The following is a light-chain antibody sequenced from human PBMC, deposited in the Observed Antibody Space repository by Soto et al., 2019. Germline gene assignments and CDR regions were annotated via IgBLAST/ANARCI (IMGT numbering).Light chain of an antibody. V-gene: IGKV1-5*03. CDR2: KAS. J-gene: IGKJ1*01. CDR1: QNINTW. Sequence: DIHMTQSPSTLSASVGDRVTITCRASQNINTWLAWYQQKPGKAPKLLILKASSLESGVPSRFSGSGSGTEFTLTISSLQPDDLATYYCQQYNNYFWAFGQGTKVDI. CDR3: QQYNNYFWA.